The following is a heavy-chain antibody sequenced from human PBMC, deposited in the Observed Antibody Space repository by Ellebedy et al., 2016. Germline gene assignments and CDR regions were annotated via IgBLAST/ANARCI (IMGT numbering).Heavy chain of an antibody. D-gene: IGHD3-10*01. CDR2: INPNSGGT. CDR1: GYTFTGYY. V-gene: IGHV1-2*02. Sequence: ASVKVSXKASGYTFTGYYMHWVRQAPGQGLEWMGWINPNSGGTNYAQKFQGRVTMTRDTSISTAYMELSRLRSDDTAVYYCATDPRGYYYGSGRVYWGQGTLVTVSS. J-gene: IGHJ4*02. CDR3: ATDPRGYYYGSGRVY.